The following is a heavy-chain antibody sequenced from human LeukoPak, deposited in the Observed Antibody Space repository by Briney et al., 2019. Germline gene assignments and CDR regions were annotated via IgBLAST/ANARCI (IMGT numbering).Heavy chain of an antibody. CDR1: VGSFSGYH. D-gene: IGHD1-26*01. CDR3: ARGQGATMPKVGKNWFDP. Sequence: SSETLSLTCAVYVGSFSGYHWNWIRQAPGKGSEWIGEVNESGGTNINPSLRSRVILSVDTSMNQFSLKLISVTAADTAVYYCARGQGATMPKVGKNWFDPWGQGTRVIVSS. CDR2: VNESGGT. V-gene: IGHV4-34*01. J-gene: IGHJ5*02.